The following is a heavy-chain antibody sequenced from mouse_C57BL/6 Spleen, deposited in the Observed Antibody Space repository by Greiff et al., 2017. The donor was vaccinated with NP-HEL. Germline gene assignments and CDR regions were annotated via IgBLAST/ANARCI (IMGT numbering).Heavy chain of an antibody. J-gene: IGHJ3*01. D-gene: IGHD2-4*01. Sequence: EVKLMESGGGLVQPGGSLSLSCAASGFTFTDYYMSWVRQPPGKALEWLGFIRNKANGYTTEYSASVKGRFTISRDNSQSILYLQMNALRAEDSATYYCARSLYYDYGWFAYWGQGTLVTVSA. CDR3: ARSLYYDYGWFAY. V-gene: IGHV7-3*01. CDR1: GFTFTDYY. CDR2: IRNKANGYTT.